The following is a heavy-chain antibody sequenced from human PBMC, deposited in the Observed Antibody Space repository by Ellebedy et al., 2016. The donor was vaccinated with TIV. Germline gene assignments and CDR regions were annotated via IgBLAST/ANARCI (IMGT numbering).Heavy chain of an antibody. CDR1: GFIFSSYA. D-gene: IGHD5-12*01. J-gene: IGHJ1*01. Sequence: GESLKISCSASGFIFSSYAMHWVRQAPGKGLEFVSAISSGGGTTYYADSVKGRFTISRDNSKNTLYLQMRNLRAEDTAVYYCARGQQWLLPFHQWGQGTLVTVSS. CDR2: ISSGGGTT. V-gene: IGHV3-64*04. CDR3: ARGQQWLLPFHQ.